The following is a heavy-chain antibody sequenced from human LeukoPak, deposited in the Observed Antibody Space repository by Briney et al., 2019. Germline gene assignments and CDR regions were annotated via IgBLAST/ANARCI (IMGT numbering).Heavy chain of an antibody. V-gene: IGHV3-11*04. J-gene: IGHJ4*02. CDR1: GFTFSDYY. CDR2: ISSSGSTI. Sequence: GGSLRLSCAASGFTFSDYYMSWIRQAPGKGLEWVSYISSSGSTIYYADSVKGRFIISRDNAKNSLYLQMNSLRAEDTAVYYCARGYSSSSKTYYFDYWGQGTLVTVSS. CDR3: ARGYSSSSKTYYFDY. D-gene: IGHD6-6*01.